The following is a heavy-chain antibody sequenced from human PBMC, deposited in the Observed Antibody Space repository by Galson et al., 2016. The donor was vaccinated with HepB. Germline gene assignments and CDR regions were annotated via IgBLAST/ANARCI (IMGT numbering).Heavy chain of an antibody. D-gene: IGHD3-10*01. CDR3: SPPPGYYGSGSYD. V-gene: IGHV3-73*01. J-gene: IGHJ1*01. Sequence: SLRLSCAASGFTFTGAAIHWVRQASGTGLEWVGHVRTKAPYHATEYSASVEGRFSISRDDSKKMAYLQMHRLKPEDTATYYCSPPPGYYGSGSYDWGQGTLVIVSS. CDR2: VRTKAPYHAT. CDR1: GFTFTGAA.